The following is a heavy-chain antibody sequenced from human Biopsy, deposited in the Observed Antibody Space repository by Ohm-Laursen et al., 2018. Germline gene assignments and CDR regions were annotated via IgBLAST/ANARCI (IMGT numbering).Heavy chain of an antibody. Sequence: TLSLTCTVSGGPIDSYYWSWIRQPPGKALEWIGYIYFTGRTSYNPSLKSRVTMSVNTSKKQFSLRLSSVTAADTAVYYCALGGGSYVNFDYWGQGTLVTVSS. CDR2: IYFTGRT. V-gene: IGHV4-59*01. D-gene: IGHD1-26*01. J-gene: IGHJ4*02. CDR1: GGPIDSYY. CDR3: ALGGGSYVNFDY.